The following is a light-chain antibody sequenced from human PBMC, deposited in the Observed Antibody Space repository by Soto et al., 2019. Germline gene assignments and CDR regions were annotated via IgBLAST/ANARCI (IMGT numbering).Light chain of an antibody. CDR2: AAS. V-gene: IGKV1-39*01. Sequence: DIQMTQSPSSLSASVGDRVTITCRASQNIRNYLNWNQQKPGNAPKLLIYAASTLQGAGPSRFSGSGAGTDFTLTFSSLQPEDFATYHCQQCHSTPYSFGQGTRLEI. J-gene: IGKJ2*01. CDR1: QNIRNY. CDR3: QQCHSTPYS.